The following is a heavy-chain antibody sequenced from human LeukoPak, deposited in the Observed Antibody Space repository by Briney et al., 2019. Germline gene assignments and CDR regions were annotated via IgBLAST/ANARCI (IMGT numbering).Heavy chain of an antibody. Sequence: GGSLRLSCAASGFTFSSYAMSWVRQAPGKGLEWVSAIGTAGDTYYPGSVKGRFTISRENAKNSLYLQMNSLRAGDTAVYYCARARGHYDILTGYYYYYGMDVWGQGTTVTVSS. CDR3: ARARGHYDILTGYYYYYGMDV. CDR2: IGTAGDT. J-gene: IGHJ6*02. D-gene: IGHD3-9*01. CDR1: GFTFSSYA. V-gene: IGHV3-13*01.